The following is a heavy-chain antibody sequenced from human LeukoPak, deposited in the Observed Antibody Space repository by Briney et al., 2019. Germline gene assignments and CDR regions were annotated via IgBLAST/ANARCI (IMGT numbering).Heavy chain of an antibody. CDR3: ARARTVWSGYDY. CDR2: IIPILGIA. CDR1: GGTFSSYT. J-gene: IGHJ4*02. V-gene: IGHV1-69*02. D-gene: IGHD3-3*01. Sequence: SVKVSCKASGGTFSSYTISWVRQAPGQGLEWMGRIIPILGIANYAQKFQGRVTIAADKSTSTAYMELSSLRSEDTAVYYCARARTVWSGYDYWGQGTLVTVSS.